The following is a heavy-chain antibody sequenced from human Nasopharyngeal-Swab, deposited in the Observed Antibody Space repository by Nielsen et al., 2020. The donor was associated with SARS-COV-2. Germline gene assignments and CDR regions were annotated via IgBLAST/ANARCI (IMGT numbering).Heavy chain of an antibody. CDR2: INPSGGST. CDR3: ARRGRCSGSSCDMDV. J-gene: IGHJ6*02. D-gene: IGHD2-2*01. V-gene: IGHV1-46*01. Sequence: LDDLGRDFEWMGIINPSGGSTSSAQKFQGRVTMTRDTSTSTVYMELSSLRSEDTAVYYCARRGRCSGSSCDMDVWGQGTTVTVSS.